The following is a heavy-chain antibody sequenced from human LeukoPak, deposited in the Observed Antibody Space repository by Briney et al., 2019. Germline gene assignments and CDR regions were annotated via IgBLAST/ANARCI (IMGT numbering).Heavy chain of an antibody. D-gene: IGHD3-10*01. CDR3: ARYYYGSGTDDAFDI. CDR2: INWNGGST. V-gene: IGHV3-20*01. Sequence: PGGSLRLSCAASGFTFDDSGMSWVRQAPGKGLEWVSGINWNGGSTGYADSVKGRFTISRDNAKNSLYLQMNSLRAEDTALYHCARYYYGSGTDDAFDIWGQGTMVAVSS. J-gene: IGHJ3*02. CDR1: GFTFDDSG.